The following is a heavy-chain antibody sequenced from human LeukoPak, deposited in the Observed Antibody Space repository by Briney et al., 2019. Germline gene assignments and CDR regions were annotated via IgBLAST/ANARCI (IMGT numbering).Heavy chain of an antibody. CDR3: ARGPDSYDSSGHPDWFDP. CDR1: GFTFSSYG. V-gene: IGHV3-48*04. Sequence: GGTLRLSCAASGFTFSSYGMSWVRQAPGKGLEWVSYISSSGSTIYYADSVKGRFTISRDNAKNSLYLQMNSLRAEDTAVYYCARGPDSYDSSGHPDWFDPWGQGTLVTVSS. J-gene: IGHJ5*02. CDR2: ISSSGSTI. D-gene: IGHD3-22*01.